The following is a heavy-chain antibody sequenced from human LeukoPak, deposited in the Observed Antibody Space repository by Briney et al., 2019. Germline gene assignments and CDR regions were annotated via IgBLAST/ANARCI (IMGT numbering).Heavy chain of an antibody. D-gene: IGHD2-21*01. CDR2: IKSDGSST. CDR3: AKAPVTSCRGAYCYPFDY. J-gene: IGHJ4*02. V-gene: IGHV3-74*01. CDR1: GFTFSSYA. Sequence: GGSLRLSCAASGFTFSSYAMNWVRQAPGKGLVWVSRIKSDGSSTSYADSVKGRFTISRDNAKNTLYLQMNSLRAEDAAVYYCAKAPVTSCRGAYCYPFDYWGQGTLVTVSS.